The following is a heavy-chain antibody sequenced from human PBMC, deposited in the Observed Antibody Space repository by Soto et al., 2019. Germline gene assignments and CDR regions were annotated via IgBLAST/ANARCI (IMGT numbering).Heavy chain of an antibody. J-gene: IGHJ4*02. CDR1: GGSIRGYY. V-gene: IGHV4-59*08. D-gene: IGHD3-3*01. CDR2: IYYSGST. CDR3: ARQPLRDFWSGQGGHFDY. Sequence: SETLSLTCSVSGGSIRGYYWSWVRQPPGKGLELIGYIYYSGSTNYNPSLDSRATISVDTSKNQFSLKLSSVTAADTAVYYCARQPLRDFWSGQGGHFDYWGQGTLVTVSS.